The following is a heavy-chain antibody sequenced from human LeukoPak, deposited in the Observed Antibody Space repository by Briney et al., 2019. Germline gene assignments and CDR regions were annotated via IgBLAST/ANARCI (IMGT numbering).Heavy chain of an antibody. V-gene: IGHV3-53*01. Sequence: PGGSLRLSCAASGFTVSSNYMSWVRQAPGEGLEWVSVIYSGGSTYYADSVKGRFTISRDNSKNTLYLQMNSLRAEDTAVYYCARETSSHYDYWGQGTLVTVSS. CDR1: GFTVSSNY. D-gene: IGHD1-26*01. CDR2: IYSGGST. CDR3: ARETSSHYDY. J-gene: IGHJ4*02.